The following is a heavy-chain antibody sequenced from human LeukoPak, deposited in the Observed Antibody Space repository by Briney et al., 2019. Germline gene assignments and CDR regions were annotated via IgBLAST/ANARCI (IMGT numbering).Heavy chain of an antibody. D-gene: IGHD3-9*01. CDR2: IWYDGSNK. CDR3: ARGAYGVRYFDWLFDY. CDR1: GFTFSSYG. J-gene: IGHJ4*02. Sequence: GRSLRLSCAASGFTFSSYGMHWVRQAPGKGLEWVAVIWYDGSNKYYAGSVKGRFTISRDNSKNTLYLQMNSLRAEDTAVYYCARGAYGVRYFDWLFDYWGQGTLVTVSS. V-gene: IGHV3-33*01.